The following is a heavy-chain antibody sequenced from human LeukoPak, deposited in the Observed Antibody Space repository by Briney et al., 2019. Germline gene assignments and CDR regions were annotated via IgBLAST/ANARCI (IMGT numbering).Heavy chain of an antibody. J-gene: IGHJ4*02. CDR2: IKSKTDGGTT. Sequence: GGSLRLSCAASGFTLSSYWMSWVRQAPGKGLEWVGRIKSKTDGGTTDYAAPVKGRFTISRDDSKNTLYLQMNSLETEDTAVYYCTITIFGVVIDYWGQGTLVTVSS. D-gene: IGHD3-3*01. CDR1: GFTLSSYW. V-gene: IGHV3-15*01. CDR3: TITIFGVVIDY.